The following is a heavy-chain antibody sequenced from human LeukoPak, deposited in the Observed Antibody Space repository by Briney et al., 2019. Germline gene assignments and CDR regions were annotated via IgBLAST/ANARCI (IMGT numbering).Heavy chain of an antibody. CDR1: GFTFTTYG. D-gene: IGHD6-6*01. Sequence: GGSLRLSCAASGFTFTTYGMHWVRQAPGKGVEYVSGISSDGNSTYYASSVKGRFIISRDISKNMLYLQGGRLIAEDMAVYYCAREQKYYYYMDVWGKGTTVTVSS. J-gene: IGHJ6*03. V-gene: IGHV3-64*01. CDR2: ISSDGNST. CDR3: AREQKYYYYMDV.